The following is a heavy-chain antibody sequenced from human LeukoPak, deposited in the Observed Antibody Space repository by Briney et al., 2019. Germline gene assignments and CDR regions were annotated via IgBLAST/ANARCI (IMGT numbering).Heavy chain of an antibody. J-gene: IGHJ4*02. CDR2: IYYSGST. CDR1: GGSISSGDYY. D-gene: IGHD3-10*01. Sequence: SETLSLTCTVSGGSISSGDYYWSWIRQPPGKGLEWIGYIYYSGSTYYNPSLKSRVTISVDTSKNQFSLKLSSVTAADTAVYYCARVGYYYGSGSYFFDYWGQGTLVTVSS. CDR3: ARVGYYYGSGSYFFDY. V-gene: IGHV4-30-4*01.